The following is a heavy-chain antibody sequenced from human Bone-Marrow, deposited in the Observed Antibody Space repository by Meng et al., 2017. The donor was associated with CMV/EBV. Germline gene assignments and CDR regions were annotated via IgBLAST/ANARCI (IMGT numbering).Heavy chain of an antibody. CDR1: GGSFSGYY. CDR2: INHSGIT. Sequence: SETLSLTCAVYGGSFSGYYWSWIRQPPGKGLEWIGEINHSGITNYNASLKSRVTISVDTSKKQFSLKLSSVTAADTAVYYCARVPLHYWGQGTLVTVSS. J-gene: IGHJ4*02. CDR3: ARVPLHY. V-gene: IGHV4-34*01.